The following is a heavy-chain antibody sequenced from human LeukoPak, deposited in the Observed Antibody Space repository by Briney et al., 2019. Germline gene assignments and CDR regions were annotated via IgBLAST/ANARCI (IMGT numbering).Heavy chain of an antibody. D-gene: IGHD1-1*01. CDR1: GGSISSYY. CDR3: ASDQTEAFDY. J-gene: IGHJ4*02. V-gene: IGHV4-59*08. CDR2: IYYSGST. Sequence: SETLSLTCTVSGGSISSYYWSWIRQPPGKGLEWIGYIYYSGSTNYNPSLKSRVTMAVDTSKNQFSLKLSSVTAADTAVYYCASDQTEAFDYWGQGTLVTVSS.